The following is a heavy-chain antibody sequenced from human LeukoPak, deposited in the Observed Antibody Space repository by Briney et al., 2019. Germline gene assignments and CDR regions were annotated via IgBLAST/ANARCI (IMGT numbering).Heavy chain of an antibody. V-gene: IGHV3-23*01. CDR1: GFTFNDYG. CDR3: AKHSGSDSGYWLDP. Sequence: GGSLRLSCEASGFTFNDYGMSWVRQTPGKGLEWVSTIRGGGTNTLHADSVKGRFTISRDNSKSTLYLQMNDLRAEDTAVYYCAKHSGSDSGYWLDPWGQGTRVTVSS. D-gene: IGHD5-12*01. CDR2: IRGGGTNT. J-gene: IGHJ5*02.